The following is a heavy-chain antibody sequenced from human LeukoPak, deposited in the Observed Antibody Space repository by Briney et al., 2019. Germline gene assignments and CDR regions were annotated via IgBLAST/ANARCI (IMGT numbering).Heavy chain of an antibody. Sequence: GGSLRLSCAASGFTFSSYAMHWVRQAPGKGLEWVAVISYDGSNKYYADSVKGRFTISRDNSKNTLYLQMNSLRAEDTAVYYCARDVGVSQIDYWGQGTLVTVSS. J-gene: IGHJ4*02. V-gene: IGHV3-30*01. CDR1: GFTFSSYA. CDR2: ISYDGSNK. CDR3: ARDVGVSQIDY. D-gene: IGHD3-22*01.